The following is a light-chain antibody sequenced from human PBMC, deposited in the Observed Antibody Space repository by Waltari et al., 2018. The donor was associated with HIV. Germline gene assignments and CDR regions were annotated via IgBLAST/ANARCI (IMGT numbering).Light chain of an antibody. V-gene: IGKV4-1*01. CDR3: QQYYSTPRT. CDR1: QSVLYSSNNKNY. J-gene: IGKJ2*01. Sequence: DIVMIQSPDSLVVSLGERATINCKSSQSVLYSSNNKNYLAWYQQKPGQPPKLLIYWASTRESGVPDRFSGSGSGTDFTLTISSLQAEDVAVYYCQQYYSTPRTFGQGTKLEIK. CDR2: WAS.